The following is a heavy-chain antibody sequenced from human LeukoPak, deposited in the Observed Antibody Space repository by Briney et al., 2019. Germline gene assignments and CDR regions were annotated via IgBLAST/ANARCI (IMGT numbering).Heavy chain of an antibody. CDR1: GVSISSYY. V-gene: IGHV4-59*01. D-gene: IGHD6-13*01. CDR2: IYYSGST. J-gene: IGHJ4*02. Sequence: PSETLSLTCTVSGVSISSYYWSWIRQPPGKGLEWIGYIYYSGSTNYNPSLKSRVTISVDTSKNQFSLKLSSVTAADTAVYYCARDGIAAAGGSYYFDYWGQGTLVTVSS. CDR3: ARDGIAAAGGSYYFDY.